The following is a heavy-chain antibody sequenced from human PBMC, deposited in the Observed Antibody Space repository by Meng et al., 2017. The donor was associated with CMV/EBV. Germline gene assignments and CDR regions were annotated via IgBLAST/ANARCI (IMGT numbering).Heavy chain of an antibody. CDR1: GYTFTTFG. Sequence: ASVKVSCKASGYTFTTFGISWVRQAPGQGLEWMGWISGYNANTKYAQKFQGRVTMTTDTSTSTAYMELRSLRSEDTAVYYCARGLDPTTVENWFDPWGQGTLVTVSS. V-gene: IGHV1-18*01. D-gene: IGHD4-23*01. J-gene: IGHJ5*02. CDR3: ARGLDPTTVENWFDP. CDR2: ISGYNANT.